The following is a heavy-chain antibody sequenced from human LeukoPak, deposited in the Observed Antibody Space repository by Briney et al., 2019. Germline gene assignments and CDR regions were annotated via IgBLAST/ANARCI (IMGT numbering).Heavy chain of an antibody. D-gene: IGHD6-13*01. CDR3: ARGMYSSSWYHHWFDP. V-gene: IGHV4-61*01. J-gene: IGHJ5*02. CDR1: GGSVSSGSYY. Sequence: PSETLSLTCTVSGGSVSSGSYYWSWIRQPPGKGLEWIGYIYYSGSANYNPSLKSRVTISVDTSRNQFSLKLSSVTAADTAVYYCARGMYSSSWYHHWFDPWGQGTLVTVSS. CDR2: IYYSGSA.